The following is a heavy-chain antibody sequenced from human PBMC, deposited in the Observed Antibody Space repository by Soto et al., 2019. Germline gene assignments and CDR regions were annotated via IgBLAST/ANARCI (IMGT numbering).Heavy chain of an antibody. D-gene: IGHD1-1*01. CDR3: ARDWTRYFDY. J-gene: IGHJ4*02. V-gene: IGHV3-30*19. CDR1: GFTLSSYD. CDR2: ISYDGNDK. Sequence: QVQMVASGGGVVQPGGSLSLSCAASGFTLSSYDLHWVRQAPGKGLEWVSSISYDGNDKNYADSVKGRLAISRDNSINTLYLQMNSLRAEDTAVYYCARDWTRYFDYWGQGTLVTVSS.